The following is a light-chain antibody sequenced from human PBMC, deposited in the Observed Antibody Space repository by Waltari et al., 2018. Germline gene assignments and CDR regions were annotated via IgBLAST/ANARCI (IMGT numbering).Light chain of an antibody. V-gene: IGKV1-5*03. CDR3: QQYSSFST. CDR2: MAS. CDR1: QRVVTW. J-gene: IGKJ2*01. Sequence: DIKMTRSPPTRSPLLEDRVTFPCRASQRVVTWLAWYQQKPAKAPKLLIYMASSLESGVPSRFSGSGSGTEFTLTITSLQPDDFATYSCQQYSSFSTFGQGTKLDI.